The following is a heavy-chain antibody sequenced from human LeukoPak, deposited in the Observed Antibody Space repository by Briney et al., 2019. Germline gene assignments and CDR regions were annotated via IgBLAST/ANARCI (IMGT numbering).Heavy chain of an antibody. J-gene: IGHJ5*02. CDR1: GLTFSSYW. CDR3: ARDPPRYDSSGYFS. CDR2: IKQDGSEK. V-gene: IGHV3-7*01. Sequence: PGGSLRLSCAAPGLTFSSYWMSWVRQAPGKGLEWVANIKQDGSEKYYVDSVKGRFTISRDNAKNSLYLQMNSLRAEDTAVYYCARDPPRYDSSGYFSWGQGTLVTVSS. D-gene: IGHD3-22*01.